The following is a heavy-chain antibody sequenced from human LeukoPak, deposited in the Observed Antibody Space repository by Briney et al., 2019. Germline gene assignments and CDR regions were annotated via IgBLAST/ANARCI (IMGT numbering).Heavy chain of an antibody. CDR2: ISGSGGST. Sequence: GGSLRLSCAVSGFTFSNYAMSWVRQAPEKGLEWVSAISGSGGSTYYADSVKGRFTISRDNSKNTLYLQMNSLRAEDTAVYYCARDWSRITMVRGVILDYWGQGTLVTVSS. CDR1: GFTFSNYA. CDR3: ARDWSRITMVRGVILDY. V-gene: IGHV3-23*01. D-gene: IGHD3-10*01. J-gene: IGHJ4*02.